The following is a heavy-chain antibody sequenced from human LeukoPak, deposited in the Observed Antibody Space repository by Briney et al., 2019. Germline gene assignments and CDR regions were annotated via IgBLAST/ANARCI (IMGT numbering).Heavy chain of an antibody. D-gene: IGHD3-10*01. CDR2: IYHSGST. J-gene: IGHJ4*02. V-gene: IGHV4-38-2*01. CDR3: ASSMVRGATIDY. Sequence: SETVSLTCAVSGYSISSGYYWGWIRQPPGKGLEWIGSIYHSGSTYYNPSLKSRVTISVDTSKNQFSLKLSSVTAADTAVYYCASSMVRGATIDYWGQGTLVTVSS. CDR1: GYSISSGYY.